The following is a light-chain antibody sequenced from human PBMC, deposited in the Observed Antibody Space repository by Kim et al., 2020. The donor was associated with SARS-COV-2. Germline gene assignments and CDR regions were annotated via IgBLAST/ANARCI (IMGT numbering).Light chain of an antibody. Sequence: SVNLTCTLISGHDTYAIAWHQQQPEKRPLYLMKVKTDGSHTKWDWIPDRFSGSTSWADHYLSISSLQSEDEADYYCQTWATGMVFGGGTQLTVL. CDR1: SGHDTYA. J-gene: IGLJ3*02. CDR2: VKTDGSH. V-gene: IGLV4-69*01. CDR3: QTWATGMV.